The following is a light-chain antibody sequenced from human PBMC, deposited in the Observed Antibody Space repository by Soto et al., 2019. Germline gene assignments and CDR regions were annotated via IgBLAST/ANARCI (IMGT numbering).Light chain of an antibody. V-gene: IGKV1-5*01. Sequence: DIQMTQSPSPLSASVGDRVTITCRASQSISNSLAWYQQKPGKAPKLLIFDASSLESGVPSRFSGSGSGTEFTLTINNLRPDEFATYYCQQYNSYSPYTFGQGTKLDLK. CDR2: DAS. CDR1: QSISNS. J-gene: IGKJ2*01. CDR3: QQYNSYSPYT.